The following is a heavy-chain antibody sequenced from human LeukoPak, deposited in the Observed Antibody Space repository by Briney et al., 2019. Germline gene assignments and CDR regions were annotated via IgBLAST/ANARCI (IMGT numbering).Heavy chain of an antibody. J-gene: IGHJ4*02. CDR2: IKQDGSEK. V-gene: IGHV3-7*01. D-gene: IGHD3-22*01. Sequence: GSLRLSCAASGFTFSSYWMSWVRQAPGKGLEWVANIKQDGSEKYYVDSVKGRFTISRDNAKNSLYLQMNSLRAEDTAVYYCAREGYYDSSGYYYGYWGQGTLVTVSS. CDR3: AREGYYDSSGYYYGY. CDR1: GFTFSSYW.